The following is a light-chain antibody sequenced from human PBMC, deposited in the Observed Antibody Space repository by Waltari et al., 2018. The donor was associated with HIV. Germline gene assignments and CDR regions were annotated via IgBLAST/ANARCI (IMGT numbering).Light chain of an antibody. J-gene: IGLJ2*01. CDR2: EVT. CDR3: SSFAGTHKL. CDR1: NSDISDYNY. V-gene: IGLV2-8*01. Sequence: QSALTQSPSASGSPGQSVNISCSGANSDISDYNYASWYQQHSDRPPKLILFEVTKRPSGVPDRFSGSKSGNTASLFVSGLQPEDEATYFCSSFAGTHKLFGGGTKLTVL.